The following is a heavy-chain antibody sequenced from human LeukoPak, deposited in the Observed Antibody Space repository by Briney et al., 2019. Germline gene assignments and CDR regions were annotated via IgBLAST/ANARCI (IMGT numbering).Heavy chain of an antibody. CDR2: IYSGGST. D-gene: IGHD3-10*01. J-gene: IGHJ1*01. V-gene: IGHV3-66*01. CDR1: GFTVSSNY. Sequence: PGGSLRLSCAASGFTVSSNYMSWVRQAPGKGLERGSDIYSGGSTYYADSVKGRFTISRDNSKNTLYLQMNSLRAEDTAVYYCARDLDTMVRGVIITVYFQHWGQGTLVTVSS. CDR3: ARDLDTMVRGVIITVYFQH.